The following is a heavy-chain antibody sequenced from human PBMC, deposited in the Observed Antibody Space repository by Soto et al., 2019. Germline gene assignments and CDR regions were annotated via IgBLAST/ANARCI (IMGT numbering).Heavy chain of an antibody. CDR2: INHSGST. J-gene: IGHJ3*01. Sequence: SDTLSLTCAVYGGSFSGYYWTWIRQPPGTGLEWIGEINHSGSTNYNPSLKSRVTISVDTSKNQFSLKLTSVTAADTAVYYCVAHLYCGYDCYQSAYDVWGRGKLVTVSS. CDR3: VAHLYCGYDCYQSAYDV. CDR1: GGSFSGYY. D-gene: IGHD2-21*02. V-gene: IGHV4-34*01.